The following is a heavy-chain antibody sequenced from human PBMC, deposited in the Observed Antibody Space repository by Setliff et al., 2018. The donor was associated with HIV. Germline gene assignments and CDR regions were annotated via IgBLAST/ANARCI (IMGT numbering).Heavy chain of an antibody. J-gene: IGHJ6*03. CDR2: IYHGGRA. CDR3: ARGRCSGGTCSGRYSYLHIDV. V-gene: IGHV4-34*01. Sequence: SETLSLTCAVYGGSFSDYSWTWIRRSPGKGLEWIGEIYHGGRADYNPSLTSRVTMSVDSSKKQFSLRLSSVDAADTAVYYCARGRCSGGTCSGRYSYLHIDVWGKGTTVTVS. D-gene: IGHD2-15*01. CDR1: GGSFSDYS.